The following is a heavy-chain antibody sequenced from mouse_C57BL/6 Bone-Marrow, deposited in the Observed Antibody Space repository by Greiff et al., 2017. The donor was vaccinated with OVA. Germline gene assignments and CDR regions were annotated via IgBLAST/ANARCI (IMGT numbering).Heavy chain of an antibody. CDR3: ARYTEGFAY. V-gene: IGHV5-4*01. Sequence: EVHLVESGGGLVKPGGSLKPSCAASGFTFSSYAMSWVRQTPEKRLEWVATISDGGSYTYYPDNVKGRFTISRDNAKNNLYLQMSHLKSEDTAMYYCARYTEGFAYWGQGTLVTVSA. CDR1: GFTFSSYA. CDR2: ISDGGSYT. D-gene: IGHD1-1*01. J-gene: IGHJ3*01.